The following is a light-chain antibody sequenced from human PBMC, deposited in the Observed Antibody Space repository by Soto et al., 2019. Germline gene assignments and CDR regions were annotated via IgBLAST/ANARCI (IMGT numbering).Light chain of an antibody. Sequence: DLQMTQSPSTLSASVGDRVTITCRASQSISSWLAWYQQKPGKAPKLLIYKASSLESGVPSRLSGGGSGTEFTLTISSLQPDDFATYYCQQYSTYPLTCGGGTKG. CDR1: QSISSW. CDR3: QQYSTYPLT. V-gene: IGKV1-5*03. CDR2: KAS. J-gene: IGKJ4*01.